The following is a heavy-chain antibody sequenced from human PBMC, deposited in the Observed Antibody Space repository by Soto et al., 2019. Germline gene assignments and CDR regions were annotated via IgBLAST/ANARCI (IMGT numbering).Heavy chain of an antibody. CDR1: GGSLSNYY. J-gene: IGHJ6*02. Sequence: SETLSLTCTVSGGSLSNYYWSWIRQPPGKGLEWIGCIYYSGSTNYNPSLKSRVTISVDTSKNQFSLKVNSVTAADTAVYYCGRDALSGSPPYYYYDVDVWGQGTTVTVSS. CDR3: GRDALSGSPPYYYYDVDV. CDR2: IYYSGST. D-gene: IGHD1-26*01. V-gene: IGHV4-59*01.